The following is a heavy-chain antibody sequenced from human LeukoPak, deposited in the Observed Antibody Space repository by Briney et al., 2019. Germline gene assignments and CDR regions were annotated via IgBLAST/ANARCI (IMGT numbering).Heavy chain of an antibody. Sequence: GGSLRLSCAASGFTFRSYSMNWVRQAPGKGREGVSYISSSSSTIYYADSVKGRFTISRDNAKNSLYLQMNSLRAEDTAVYYCARGEQQLGGYDYWGQGTLVTVSS. J-gene: IGHJ4*02. CDR2: ISSSSSTI. V-gene: IGHV3-48*01. CDR1: GFTFRSYS. D-gene: IGHD6-13*01. CDR3: ARGEQQLGGYDY.